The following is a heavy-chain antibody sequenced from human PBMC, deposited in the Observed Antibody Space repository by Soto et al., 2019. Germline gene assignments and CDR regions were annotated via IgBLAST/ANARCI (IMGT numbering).Heavy chain of an antibody. CDR1: GFSLTSYS. CDR3: ARGAGYDDYGGY. V-gene: IGHV3-48*02. CDR2: ISGSGSTK. D-gene: IGHD4-17*01. J-gene: IGHJ4*02. Sequence: EVQLVESGGGLVQPGGSLRLSCAASGFSLTSYSMNWVRQAPGKGLQWVAYISGSGSTKKYADSVKGRFTISRDNAENSVYLQMNSLGDEDTAVYYCARGAGYDDYGGYWGQGTLVTVSS.